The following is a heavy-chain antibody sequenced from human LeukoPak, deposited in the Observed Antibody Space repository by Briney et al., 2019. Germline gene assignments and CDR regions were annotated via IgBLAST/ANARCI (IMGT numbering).Heavy chain of an antibody. D-gene: IGHD3-3*01. Sequence: SETLSLTCTVSGGSISSTTYYWGWIRQPPGKRLEWIGSIYYSGSTYYNPFLRSRVTISVDTSKNQFSLKLSSVTAADTAVYYCAAGGSGGWLLYGYNYWGQGTLVTVSS. J-gene: IGHJ4*02. CDR3: AAGGSGGWLLYGYNY. CDR2: IYYSGST. CDR1: GGSISSTTYY. V-gene: IGHV4-39*01.